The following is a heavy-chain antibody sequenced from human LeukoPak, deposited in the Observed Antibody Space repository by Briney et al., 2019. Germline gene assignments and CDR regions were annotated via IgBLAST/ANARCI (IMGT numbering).Heavy chain of an antibody. CDR2: INHSGST. J-gene: IGHJ4*02. CDR3: ARRPYMADIAAAGTYYFDY. V-gene: IGHV4-34*01. Sequence: SETLSLTCAVYGGSFSGYYRSWIRQPPEKGLEWIGGINHSGSTNYNPSLKSRVTISVDTSKNQFSLKLSSVTAADTAVYYCARRPYMADIAAAGTYYFDYWGQGTLVTVSS. CDR1: GGSFSGYY. D-gene: IGHD6-13*01.